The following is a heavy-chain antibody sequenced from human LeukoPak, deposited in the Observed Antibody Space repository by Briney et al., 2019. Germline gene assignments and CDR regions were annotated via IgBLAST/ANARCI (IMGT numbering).Heavy chain of an antibody. Sequence: SETLSLTFTVSGGSISSSSYYWGWIRQPPGKGLEWIGSSYYSGSTYYNPSLKSRVTISVDTSKNQFSLKLSSVTAADTAVYYCARGGYYGSGSHTYYYYYYMDVWGKGTTVTVSS. CDR2: SYYSGST. J-gene: IGHJ6*03. CDR3: ARGGYYGSGSHTYYYYYYMDV. CDR1: GGSISSSSYY. D-gene: IGHD3-10*01. V-gene: IGHV4-39*07.